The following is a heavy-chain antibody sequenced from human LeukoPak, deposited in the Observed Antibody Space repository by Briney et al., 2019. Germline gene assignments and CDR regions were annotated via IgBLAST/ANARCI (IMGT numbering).Heavy chain of an antibody. CDR2: ISVGGGDT. D-gene: IGHD3-16*01. Sequence: GGSLRLSCEASGFIFSSYVMGWVRQAPGKGLEWVSSISVGGGDTFTADSVKGRFTISRDNSKNTLYLQMNSLRAEDTAVYYCAKDQGGLLDYWGQGTLVTVSS. V-gene: IGHV3-23*01. J-gene: IGHJ4*02. CDR1: GFIFSSYV. CDR3: AKDQGGLLDY.